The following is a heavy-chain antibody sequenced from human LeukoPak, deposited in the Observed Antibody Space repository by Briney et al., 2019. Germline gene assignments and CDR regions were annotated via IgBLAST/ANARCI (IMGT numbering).Heavy chain of an antibody. CDR1: GFIFGSYA. Sequence: GGSLRLSCAASGFIFGSYAMNWVRQAPGKGLEWVSTISGSGGSTDYADSVKGRFTISRDNSKNTLYLQMNSLRVEDTAVYYCAKDRPQYYDSSGYYFDYYFDYWGQGTLVTVSS. CDR2: ISGSGGST. J-gene: IGHJ4*02. CDR3: AKDRPQYYDSSGYYFDYYFDY. D-gene: IGHD3-22*01. V-gene: IGHV3-23*01.